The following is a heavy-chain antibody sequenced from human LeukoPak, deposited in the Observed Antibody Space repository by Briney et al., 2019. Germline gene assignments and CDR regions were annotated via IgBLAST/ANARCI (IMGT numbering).Heavy chain of an antibody. Sequence: SETLSLTCAVYGGSFSGYYWSWIRQPPGMGLEWIGEINHSGSTNYNPSLKSRVTISVDTSKNQFSLKLSSVTAADTAVYYCARAPKYYDYVWESYTPSNGLFDCWGQGTLVTVSS. V-gene: IGHV4-34*01. CDR2: INHSGST. CDR1: GGSFSGYY. D-gene: IGHD3-16*01. J-gene: IGHJ4*02. CDR3: ARAPKYYDYVWESYTPSNGLFDC.